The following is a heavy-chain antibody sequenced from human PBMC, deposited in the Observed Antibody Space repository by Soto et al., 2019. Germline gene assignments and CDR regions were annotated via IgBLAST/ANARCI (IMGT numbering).Heavy chain of an antibody. D-gene: IGHD6-13*01. CDR2: VFYSGST. V-gene: IGHV4-59*13. J-gene: IGHJ5*02. Sequence: SETLSLTCSVSGAYITSFSWSWIRQSPDKGLEWIGYVFYSGSTTYNPSLKSRVTLSIDKSKNQFSLKLTSVTAADTAIYFCARDMYSRQNWFDPWGQGTLVTVSS. CDR3: ARDMYSRQNWFDP. CDR1: GAYITSFS.